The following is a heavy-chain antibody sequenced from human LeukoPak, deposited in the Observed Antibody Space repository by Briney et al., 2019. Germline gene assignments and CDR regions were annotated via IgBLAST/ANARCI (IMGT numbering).Heavy chain of an antibody. D-gene: IGHD3-22*01. CDR1: GFTFSNYW. CDR2: INQDGSQK. CDR3: ARGGGRGDYNERYYFDY. J-gene: IGHJ4*02. V-gene: IGHV3-7*01. Sequence: QTGGSLRLSCAASGFTFSNYWMTWVRQAPGRGLEGVAYINQDGSQKYYVDSVEGRFTISRDNAKNSLYLQMNSLRAEDTAVYYCARGGGRGDYNERYYFDYWGQGTLVTVSS.